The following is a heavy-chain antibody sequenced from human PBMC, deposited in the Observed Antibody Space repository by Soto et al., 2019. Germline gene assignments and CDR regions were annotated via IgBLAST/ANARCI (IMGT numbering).Heavy chain of an antibody. D-gene: IGHD3-3*01. CDR1: GYTFTSYG. J-gene: IGHJ5*02. CDR2: ISAYNGNT. CDR3: ARDEITIFGVAFNWFDP. V-gene: IGHV1-18*04. Sequence: ASVKVSCKASGYTFTSYGISWVRQAPGRGLEWMGWISAYNGNTNYAQKLQGRVTMTTDTSTSTAYMELRSLRSDDTAVYYCARDEITIFGVAFNWFDPWGQGTLVTVSS.